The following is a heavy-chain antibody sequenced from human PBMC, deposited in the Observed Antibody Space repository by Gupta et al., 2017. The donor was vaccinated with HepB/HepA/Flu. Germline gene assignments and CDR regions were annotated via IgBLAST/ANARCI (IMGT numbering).Heavy chain of an antibody. V-gene: IGHV3-30-3*01. CDR2: ISYDGSNK. J-gene: IGHJ6*02. Sequence: QVQLVESGGGVVQPGRSLRLSCAASGFTFSRYAMHWVSQAPGKGLEWVAVISYDGSNKYYADSVKGRFTISRDNSKNTLYLQMNSLRAEDTAVYYCARDRVPWAFLERCYYYYGMDVWGQGTTVTVSS. CDR1: GFTFSRYA. CDR3: ARDRVPWAFLERCYYYYGMDV. D-gene: IGHD3-3*01.